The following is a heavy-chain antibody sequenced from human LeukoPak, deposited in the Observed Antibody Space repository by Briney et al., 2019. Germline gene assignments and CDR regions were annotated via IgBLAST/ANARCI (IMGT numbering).Heavy chain of an antibody. CDR3: ARVRGRSVYYLDY. CDR1: GFTFSSYG. CDR2: IWYDGSNK. Sequence: GGSLRLSCAASGFTFSSYGMHWVRQAPGKGLEWVAVIWYDGSNKYYADSVKGRFTISRDNSKNTLYLQMNSLRAEDTAVYYCARVRGRSVYYLDYWGQGTLVTVSS. V-gene: IGHV3-33*01. J-gene: IGHJ4*02.